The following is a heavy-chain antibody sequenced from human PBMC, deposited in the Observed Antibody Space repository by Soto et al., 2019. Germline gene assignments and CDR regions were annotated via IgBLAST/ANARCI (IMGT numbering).Heavy chain of an antibody. CDR1: VDSVASNSPA. J-gene: IGHJ4*02. Sequence: SQTLSLTCVISVDSVASNSPAWNCIRQSASRGLEWLGRTYYRSKWFNNYAISVKSRITINPDTSKNQLSLQLNSVTPEDTAVYYCARGDQGFDYWGQGTLVTVSS. CDR3: ARGDQGFDY. CDR2: TYYRSKWFN. V-gene: IGHV6-1*01. D-gene: IGHD3-16*01.